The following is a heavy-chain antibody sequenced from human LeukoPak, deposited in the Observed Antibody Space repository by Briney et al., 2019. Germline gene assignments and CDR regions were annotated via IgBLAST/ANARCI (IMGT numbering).Heavy chain of an antibody. J-gene: IGHJ4*02. V-gene: IGHV4-4*07. CDR2: VSSSGTT. CDR3: ARGYYYDSRSPVGY. Sequence: RSSETLSLTCTVSGASISSYFWHWIRHPAGKGLEWIGRVSSSGTTNYNPSLRSRVTMSVDTSRNQISLKLNSVTAADTAVYYCARGYYYDSRSPVGYWGQGTLVTVSS. CDR1: GASISSYF. D-gene: IGHD3-22*01.